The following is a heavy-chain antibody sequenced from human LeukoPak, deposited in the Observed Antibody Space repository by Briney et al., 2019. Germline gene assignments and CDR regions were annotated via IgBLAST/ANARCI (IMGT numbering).Heavy chain of an antibody. D-gene: IGHD5/OR15-5a*01. Sequence: GGSLRLSCAASGFTFSSYAMHWVRQAPGKGLEWVAVISYDGSNKYYADSVKGRFTISRDNSKNTLYLQMNSLRAEDTAVYYCARGVYNSDYFDYWGQGTLVTVSS. CDR1: GFTFSSYA. J-gene: IGHJ4*02. CDR3: ARGVYNSDYFDY. V-gene: IGHV3-30-3*01. CDR2: ISYDGSNK.